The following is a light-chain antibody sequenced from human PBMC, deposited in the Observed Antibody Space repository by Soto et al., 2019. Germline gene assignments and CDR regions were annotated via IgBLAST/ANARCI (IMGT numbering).Light chain of an antibody. Sequence: EIVLTQSPATLSLSPGERATLSCRASQSVSSYLAWYQQKPGQAPRLLIYDASNRAAGIPARFSGSGSGTDFTLTNSSLEPEDFAVYYCQQRSNWPRTFGKGTKVEIK. V-gene: IGKV3-11*01. CDR2: DAS. CDR1: QSVSSY. J-gene: IGKJ1*01. CDR3: QQRSNWPRT.